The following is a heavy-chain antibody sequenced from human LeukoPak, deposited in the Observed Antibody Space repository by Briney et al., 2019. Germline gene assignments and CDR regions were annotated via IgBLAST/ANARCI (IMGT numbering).Heavy chain of an antibody. Sequence: GRSLRLSCAASGFTFSSHAMHWVRQAPGKGLEWVAVISYDGGDKYYADSVKGRFTISRDNSKNTLYLQMNSLRAEDTAVYYCARGRGTYFYFEYWGQGTLVTVSS. D-gene: IGHD1-26*01. CDR3: ARGRGTYFYFEY. CDR1: GFTFSSHA. CDR2: ISYDGGDK. V-gene: IGHV3-30*01. J-gene: IGHJ4*02.